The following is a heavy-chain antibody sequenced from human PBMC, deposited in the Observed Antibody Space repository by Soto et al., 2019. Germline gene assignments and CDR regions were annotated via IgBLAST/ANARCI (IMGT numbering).Heavy chain of an antibody. CDR2: IYSGGST. J-gene: IGHJ4*02. D-gene: IGHD3-10*01. Sequence: GSPRLSCAASGFTISTKYMSWVRQAPGKGLEWVSVIYSGGSTFYADSVRGRFTISRDNSKNTVNLQMNSLRAEDTAVYYCARGPSAPDYWGEGTLVTGSS. CDR3: ARGPSAPDY. V-gene: IGHV3-66*01. CDR1: GFTISTKY.